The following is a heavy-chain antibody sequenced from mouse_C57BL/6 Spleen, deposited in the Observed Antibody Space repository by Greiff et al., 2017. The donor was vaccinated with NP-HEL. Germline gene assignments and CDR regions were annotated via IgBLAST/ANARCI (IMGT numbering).Heavy chain of an antibody. Sequence: VQLKESGPGLVKPSQSLSLTCSVTGYSITSGYYWNWIRQFPGNKLEWMGYISYDGSNNYNPSLKNRISITRDTSKNQFFLKLNSVTTEDTATYYCAIVGDYDGCAYWGQGTLVTVSA. CDR2: ISYDGSN. J-gene: IGHJ3*01. CDR1: GYSITSGYY. V-gene: IGHV3-6*01. D-gene: IGHD2-4*01. CDR3: AIVGDYDGCAY.